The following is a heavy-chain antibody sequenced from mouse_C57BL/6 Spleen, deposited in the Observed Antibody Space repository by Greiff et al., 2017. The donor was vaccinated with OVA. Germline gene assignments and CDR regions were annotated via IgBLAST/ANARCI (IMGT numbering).Heavy chain of an antibody. CDR1: GYTFTSYW. Sequence: QVQLQQPGAELVRPGSSVKLSCKASGYTFTSYWMDWVKQRPGQGLEWIGNIYPSDSETHYNQKFKDKATLTVDKSSSTAYMQLSSLTSEDSAVYYCARWELPSSHEAMDYWGQGTSVTVSS. CDR3: ARWELPSSHEAMDY. D-gene: IGHD5-5*01. CDR2: IYPSDSET. J-gene: IGHJ4*01. V-gene: IGHV1-61*01.